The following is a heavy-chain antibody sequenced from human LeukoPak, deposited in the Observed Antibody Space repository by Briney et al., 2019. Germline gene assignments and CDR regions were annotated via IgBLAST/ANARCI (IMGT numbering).Heavy chain of an antibody. CDR3: ARAEDTAMVYYFDY. D-gene: IGHD5-18*01. CDR2: IYYSGST. CDR1: GGSISTSSYY. V-gene: IGHV4-39*01. Sequence: SETLSLTCTVSGGSISTSSYYWGWIRQPTGKGLEWIGSIYYSGSTYYNPSLKSRVTIYVDTSKNQFSLRLSSVTAADTAVYYCARAEDTAMVYYFDYWGQGTLVTVSS. J-gene: IGHJ4*02.